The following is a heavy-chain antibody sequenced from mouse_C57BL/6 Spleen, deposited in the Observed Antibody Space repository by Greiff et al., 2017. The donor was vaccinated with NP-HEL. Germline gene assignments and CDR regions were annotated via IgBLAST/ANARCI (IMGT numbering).Heavy chain of an antibody. V-gene: IGHV2-9-1*01. CDR3: ARIPLYDYDRGYYAMDY. J-gene: IGHJ4*01. Sequence: QVQLKQSGPGLVAPSQSLSITCTVSGFSLTSYAISWVRQPPGKGLEWLGVIWTGGGTNYNSALKSRLSISKDNSKSQVFLKMNSLQTDDTARYYCARIPLYDYDRGYYAMDYWGQGTSVTVSS. CDR1: GFSLTSYA. D-gene: IGHD2-4*01. CDR2: IWTGGGT.